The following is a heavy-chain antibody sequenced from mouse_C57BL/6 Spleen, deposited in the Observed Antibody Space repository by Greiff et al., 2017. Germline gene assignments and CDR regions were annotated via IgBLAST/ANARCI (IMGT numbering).Heavy chain of an antibody. J-gene: IGHJ1*03. Sequence: VKLMESGPGLVQPSQSLSITCTASGFSLTSYGVHWVRQSPGKGLEWLGVIWSGGSTDYNAAFISRLSISKDNSKSQVFFKMNSLQADDTAIYYCARTIVTTRDWYFDVWGTGTTVTVSS. V-gene: IGHV2-2*01. CDR3: ARTIVTTRDWYFDV. D-gene: IGHD2-5*01. CDR2: IWSGGST. CDR1: GFSLTSYG.